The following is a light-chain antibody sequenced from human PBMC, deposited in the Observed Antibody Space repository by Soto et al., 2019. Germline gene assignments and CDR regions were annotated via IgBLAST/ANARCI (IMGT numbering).Light chain of an antibody. Sequence: DIELTQAPPTLSASPGDRATLSCRASQSVSSNLAWFQQKPGQAPRLLVYGASTRATGIPARFSGSGSGTEFTLTISSLQPEDFATYYCQQANSLPWTFGQGTEVDIK. CDR3: QQANSLPWT. J-gene: IGKJ1*01. CDR2: GAS. CDR1: QSVSSN. V-gene: IGKV3D-15*01.